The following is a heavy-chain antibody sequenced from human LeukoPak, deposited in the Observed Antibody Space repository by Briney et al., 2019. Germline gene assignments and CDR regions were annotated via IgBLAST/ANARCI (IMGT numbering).Heavy chain of an antibody. Sequence: GGSLRLSCAASGFTFSSYGMHWVRQAPGKGLEWVAVISYDGSNKYYADSVKGRFTISRDNFKNTLYLQMNSLRAEDTAVYYCARSGRLSYYYYYYMDVWGKGTTVTVSS. V-gene: IGHV3-30*03. D-gene: IGHD4/OR15-4a*01. CDR1: GFTFSSYG. CDR2: ISYDGSNK. CDR3: ARSGRLSYYYYYYMDV. J-gene: IGHJ6*03.